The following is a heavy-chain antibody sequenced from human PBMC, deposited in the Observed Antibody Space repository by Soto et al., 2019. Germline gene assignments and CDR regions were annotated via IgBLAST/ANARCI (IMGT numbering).Heavy chain of an antibody. CDR2: IIPIFGTA. J-gene: IGHJ5*02. D-gene: IGHD5-18*01. CDR1: GGTFSSYA. V-gene: IGHV1-69*13. CDR3: ASQAEDTASFIGAWFDP. Sequence: FSVKGSCKASGGTFSSYAISWVRQAPGQGLEWMGGIIPIFGTANYAQKFQGRVTITADESTSTAYMELSSLRSEDTAVYYCASQAEDTASFIGAWFDPWGKGTLVTVSS.